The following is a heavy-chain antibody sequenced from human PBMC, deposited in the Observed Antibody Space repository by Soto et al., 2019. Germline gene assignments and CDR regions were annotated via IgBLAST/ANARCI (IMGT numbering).Heavy chain of an antibody. D-gene: IGHD3-3*01. CDR1: GYSFTSYW. CDR3: ARGKYDFGGGYYYYGMDV. J-gene: IGHJ6*02. Sequence: GASLKISCKGSGYSFTSYWISWVRQMPGKGLEWMGRIDPSDSYTNYSPSFQGHVTISADKSISTAYLQWSSLKASDTAMYYCARGKYDFGGGYYYYGMDVWGQGTTVTVSS. CDR2: IDPSDSYT. V-gene: IGHV5-10-1*01.